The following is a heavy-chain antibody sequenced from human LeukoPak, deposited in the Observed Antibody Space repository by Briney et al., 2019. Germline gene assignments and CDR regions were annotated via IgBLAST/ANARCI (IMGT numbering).Heavy chain of an antibody. J-gene: IGHJ5*02. D-gene: IGHD6-19*01. CDR1: GFTFSSYA. CDR2: ISSNGGST. Sequence: GGSLRLSCSASGFTFSSYAMHWVRQAPGRGLEYVSAISSNGGSTYYADSVKGRFTISRDNSKNTLYLQMGSLRAGDTAVYYCVKGLYSSGWYGGNWFDPWGQGTLVTVSS. V-gene: IGHV3-64D*06. CDR3: VKGLYSSGWYGGNWFDP.